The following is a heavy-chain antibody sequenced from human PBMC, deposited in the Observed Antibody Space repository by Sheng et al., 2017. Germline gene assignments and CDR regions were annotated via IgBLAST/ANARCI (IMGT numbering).Heavy chain of an antibody. V-gene: IGHV3-66*01. CDR2: IYSGGTT. J-gene: IGHJ6*02. CDR1: GFFVNSYY. Sequence: ESGGGVVQPGESLRLSCAISGFFVNSYYMTWVRQAPGKGLEWVSVIYSGGTTYYADSVSGRFTIFRDASTNTVYLQMDRLRGDDTAVYYCARDRNWNDGLDVWGQGTTVTVAS. CDR3: ARDRNWNDGLDV. D-gene: IGHD1-1*01.